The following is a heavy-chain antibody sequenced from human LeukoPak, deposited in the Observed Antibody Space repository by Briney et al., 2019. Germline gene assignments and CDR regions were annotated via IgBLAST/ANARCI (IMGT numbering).Heavy chain of an antibody. CDR3: ARDGGGPLD. Sequence: GGSLRLSCAGSGFTFRDDWMSWARQAPGKGLEWVANIKQEGNEKNYLDSVKGRFTISRDNARNSLYLQMNRLRADDTAVYYCARDGGGPLDWGQGTLVTVSS. CDR2: IKQEGNEK. D-gene: IGHD3-10*01. J-gene: IGHJ4*02. V-gene: IGHV3-7*01. CDR1: GFTFRDDW.